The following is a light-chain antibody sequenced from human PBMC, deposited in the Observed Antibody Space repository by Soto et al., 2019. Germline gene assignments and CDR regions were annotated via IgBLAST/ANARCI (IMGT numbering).Light chain of an antibody. V-gene: IGKV3-15*01. Sequence: EIVLTQSPGTLSLPPGERATLSCRASQSVSARYLAWYTTKPGQTPRLLIYDTSTRATGVQARLSGIRYGNEGNLKLNSLQSEDGAVDYGKRSNNWPLPVGGGTQVDLK. CDR3: KRSNNWPLP. CDR2: DTS. J-gene: IGKJ4*01. CDR1: QSVSARY.